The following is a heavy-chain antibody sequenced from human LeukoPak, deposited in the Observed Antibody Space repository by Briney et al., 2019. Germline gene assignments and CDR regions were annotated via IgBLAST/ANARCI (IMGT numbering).Heavy chain of an antibody. CDR3: ARERRGATYYYGSGSRYYFDY. Sequence: PSETLSLTSAVYGGSFSGYYWSWIRQPPGKGLEWIGEINHSGSTNYNPSLKSRVTISVDTSKNQFSLKLSSVTAADTAVYYCARERRGATYYYGSGSRYYFDYWGQGTLVTVSS. CDR2: INHSGST. CDR1: GGSFSGYY. D-gene: IGHD3-10*01. J-gene: IGHJ4*02. V-gene: IGHV4-34*01.